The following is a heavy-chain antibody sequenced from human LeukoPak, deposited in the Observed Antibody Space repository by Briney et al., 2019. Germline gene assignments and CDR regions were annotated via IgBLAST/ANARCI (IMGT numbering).Heavy chain of an antibody. V-gene: IGHV3-11*06. CDR1: GFTCSDYY. CDR2: ISSSSSYT. J-gene: IGHJ4*02. Sequence: GGSLRLSCAASGFTCSDYYMSWIRQAPGKGLEWVSYISSSSSYTNYADSVKGRFTISRDNAKNSLYLQMNSLRAEDTAVYYCARALHSSGWYFDYWGQGTLVTVSS. CDR3: ARALHSSGWYFDY. D-gene: IGHD6-19*01.